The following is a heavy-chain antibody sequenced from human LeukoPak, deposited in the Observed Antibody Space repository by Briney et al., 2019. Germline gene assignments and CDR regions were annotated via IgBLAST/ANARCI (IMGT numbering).Heavy chain of an antibody. J-gene: IGHJ4*02. CDR2: ISYDGSNR. CDR3: AKEGYSSSWYRGSGLYYFDY. CDR1: GFTFSSYG. V-gene: IGHV3-30*18. D-gene: IGHD6-13*01. Sequence: PGRSLRLSCAASGFTFSSYGMHWVRQAPGKGLEWVAVISYDGSNRYYADSVKGRFTISRDNSKNTLYLQMNSLRAEDTAVYYCAKEGYSSSWYRGSGLYYFDYWGQGTLVTVSS.